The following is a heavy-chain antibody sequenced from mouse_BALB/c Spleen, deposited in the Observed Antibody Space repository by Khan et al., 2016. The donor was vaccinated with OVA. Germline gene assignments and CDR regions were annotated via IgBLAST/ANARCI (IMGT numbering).Heavy chain of an antibody. CDR2: INTHSGVP. V-gene: IGHV9-4*02. CDR3: ARGGAGYYRYDGGAMDY. Sequence: QIQLVQSGPELKKSGETVRISCKASGYTFTTAGMQWVQKMLGKGLKWIGWINTHSGVPKYAEDFKGRFAFSLETSASTAYLQITNIKNDDQATYFCARGGAGYYRYDGGAMDYWGQGTSVTVSS. J-gene: IGHJ4*01. D-gene: IGHD2-14*01. CDR1: GYTFTTAG.